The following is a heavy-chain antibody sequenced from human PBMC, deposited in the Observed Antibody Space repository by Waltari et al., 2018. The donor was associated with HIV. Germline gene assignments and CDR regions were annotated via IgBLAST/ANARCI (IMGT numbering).Heavy chain of an antibody. D-gene: IGHD3-3*01. CDR3: ATHHDFDQKKIGYYGYSMDV. J-gene: IGHJ6*02. Sequence: VQLVRTGGDVGRWGDPLKISRKGFGATFRTDWIPGVRQVSGKDLDWMVVIFIGKSETRNNYSPSIRVRVTISVDRSTNTGYVQWSELQTSNICMYYYATHHDFDQKKIGYYGYSMDVWGQGTAVTVS. CDR1: GATFRTDW. V-gene: IGHV5-51*01. CDR2: IFIGKSET.